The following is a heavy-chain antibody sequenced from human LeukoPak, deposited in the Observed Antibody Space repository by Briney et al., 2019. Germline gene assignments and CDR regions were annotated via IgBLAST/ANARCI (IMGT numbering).Heavy chain of an antibody. CDR2: IYPRGST. D-gene: IGHD3-10*01. CDR1: GGSISGYY. Sequence: SETLSLTCTVSGGSISGYYWSWIRQPAGKGLEWIGRIYPRGSTDYNPSLKSRVTISVDTSKSQFSLKLSSVTAADTAIYYCARGGYYGSGNDFRFDPWGQGTLVTVSS. CDR3: ARGGYYGSGNDFRFDP. J-gene: IGHJ5*02. V-gene: IGHV4-4*07.